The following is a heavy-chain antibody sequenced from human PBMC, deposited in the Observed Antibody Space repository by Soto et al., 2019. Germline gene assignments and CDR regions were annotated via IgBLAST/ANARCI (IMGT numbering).Heavy chain of an antibody. CDR2: INPNSGGT. D-gene: IGHD6-13*01. Sequence: ASVKVSCKASGYTFTGYYMHWVRQAPGQGLEWMGWINPNSGGTNYAQKFQGWVTMTRDTSISTAYMELSRLRSDDTAVYYCARDRLSSSWYPSWFDPWGQGTLVTVSS. CDR3: ARDRLSSSWYPSWFDP. J-gene: IGHJ5*02. V-gene: IGHV1-2*04. CDR1: GYTFTGYY.